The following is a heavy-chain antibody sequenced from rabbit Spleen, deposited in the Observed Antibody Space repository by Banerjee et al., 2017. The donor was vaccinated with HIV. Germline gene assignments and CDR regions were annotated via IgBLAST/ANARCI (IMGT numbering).Heavy chain of an antibody. CDR1: GFDFSSYG. CDR3: VRDYGDSSGWGGTNL. D-gene: IGHD4-1*01. Sequence: QEQLVESGGGLVQPGGSLKLSCKASGFDFSSYGVSWVRQAPGKGLEWIGYIDPVFGSTYYASWVNGRFTISSHNAQNTLYLQLNSLTAADTATYFCVRDYGDSSGWGGTNLWGPGTLVTVS. CDR2: IDPVFGST. J-gene: IGHJ4*01. V-gene: IGHV1S47*01.